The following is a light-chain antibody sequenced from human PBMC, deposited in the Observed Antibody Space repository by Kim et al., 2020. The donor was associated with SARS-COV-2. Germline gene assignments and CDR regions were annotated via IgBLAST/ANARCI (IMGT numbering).Light chain of an antibody. Sequence: QSALAQPASVSGSPGQSITISCTGTISDVGGYDSVSWYQHYPGKAPRLIIYDVTKQPSGVSNRFSGSKSGNTASLTISGLQAEDEADYYCNSYTSRRTWVFGGGTQLTVL. CDR3: NSYTSRRTWV. CDR2: DVT. J-gene: IGLJ3*02. V-gene: IGLV2-14*03. CDR1: ISDVGGYDS.